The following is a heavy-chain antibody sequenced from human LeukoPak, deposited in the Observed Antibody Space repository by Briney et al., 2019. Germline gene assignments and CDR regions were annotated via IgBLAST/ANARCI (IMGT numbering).Heavy chain of an antibody. V-gene: IGHV3-48*03. Sequence: PGGSLRLSCAASGFAFSAYEMNWVRQAPGKGLEWVAYFAGSDTTIYYADSVRGRFTISRDNAKNSLHLQMNSLRAEDTALYYCTTLGYHLDSWGQGTLVTVSS. CDR1: GFAFSAYE. CDR2: FAGSDTTI. CDR3: TTLGYHLDS. J-gene: IGHJ4*02. D-gene: IGHD3-22*01.